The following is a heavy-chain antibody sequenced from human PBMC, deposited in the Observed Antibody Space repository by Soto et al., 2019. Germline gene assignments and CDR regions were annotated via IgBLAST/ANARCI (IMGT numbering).Heavy chain of an antibody. D-gene: IGHD1-26*01. V-gene: IGHV1-18*01. J-gene: IGHJ3*02. CDR1: GYSFSSFG. Sequence: QGQLVQSGPEVKQPGASVKVSCKTSGYSFSSFGISWLRRAPGQGPEWMGWISFYNGKTNFAQKFQDRITLTTDTSTTTGYMELRSLTSDDTAMYYCARDVRVGANMDASEMWGQGTMVNVSS. CDR3: ARDVRVGANMDASEM. CDR2: ISFYNGKT.